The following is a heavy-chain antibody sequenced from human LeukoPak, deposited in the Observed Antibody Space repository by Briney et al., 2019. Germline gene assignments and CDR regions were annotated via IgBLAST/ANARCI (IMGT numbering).Heavy chain of an antibody. Sequence: PETLSLTCAVYGGSFSGYYWSWIRQPPGKGLEWIGEINHSGSTNYNPSLKSRVTISVDTSKNQFSLKLSSVTAADTAVYYCARDRASSSSGGYMDVWGKGTTVTISS. D-gene: IGHD6-6*01. V-gene: IGHV4-34*01. CDR1: GGSFSGYY. CDR2: INHSGST. CDR3: ARDRASSSSGGYMDV. J-gene: IGHJ6*03.